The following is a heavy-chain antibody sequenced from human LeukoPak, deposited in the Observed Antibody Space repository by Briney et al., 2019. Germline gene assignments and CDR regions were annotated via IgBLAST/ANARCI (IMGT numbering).Heavy chain of an antibody. CDR2: IYSGGST. CDR3: ARAAAGTIATFDY. J-gene: IGHJ4*02. D-gene: IGHD6-13*01. V-gene: IGHV3-53*01. CDR1: GFTFSTCP. Sequence: PGGSLRLSCVAFGFTFSTCPMHWVRQAPGKGLEWVSVIYSGGSTYYADSVKGRFTISRDNSKNTLYLQMNSLRAEDTAVYYCARAAAGTIATFDYWGQGTLVTVSS.